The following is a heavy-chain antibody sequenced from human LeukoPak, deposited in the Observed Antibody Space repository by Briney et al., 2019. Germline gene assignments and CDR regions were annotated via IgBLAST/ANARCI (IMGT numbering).Heavy chain of an antibody. CDR2: IYSGGST. J-gene: IGHJ4*02. CDR3: ARDSGNGYSYGCAPDY. V-gene: IGHV3-66*01. D-gene: IGHD5-18*01. CDR1: GFTVSSNY. Sequence: PGGSLRLSCAASGFTVSSNYMSWVRQAPGKGLEWVSVIYSGGSTYYADSVKGRFTISRDNSKNTLYLQMNSLRAEDTAVYYCARDSGNGYSYGCAPDYWGQGTLVTVSS.